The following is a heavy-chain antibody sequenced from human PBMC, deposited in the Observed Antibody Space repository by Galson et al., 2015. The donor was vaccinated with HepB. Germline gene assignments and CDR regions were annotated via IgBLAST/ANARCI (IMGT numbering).Heavy chain of an antibody. CDR1: GFTFSKYA. CDR3: AKEGYYDSSGYIDY. V-gene: IGHV3-30*18. Sequence: SLRLSCAASGFTFSKYAMNWVRQAPGKGLEWVAVISYDGSNKYYADSVKGRFTISRDNSKNTLYLQMNSLRAEDTAVYYCAKEGYYDSSGYIDYWGQGTLVTVSS. J-gene: IGHJ4*02. D-gene: IGHD3-22*01. CDR2: ISYDGSNK.